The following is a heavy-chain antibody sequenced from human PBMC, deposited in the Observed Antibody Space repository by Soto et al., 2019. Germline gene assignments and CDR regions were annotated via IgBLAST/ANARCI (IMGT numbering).Heavy chain of an antibody. V-gene: IGHV1-69*06. Sequence: SVKVSCKASGDTFSSYAISWVRQAPGQGLEWMGGIIPLFATANYAQKFQGRVTITADKSTSTAYMELSSLRSEDTAVYYCARTDFWSGFSNWFDPWGPGTLVTVS. CDR2: IIPLFATA. CDR3: ARTDFWSGFSNWFDP. CDR1: GDTFSSYA. D-gene: IGHD3-3*01. J-gene: IGHJ5*02.